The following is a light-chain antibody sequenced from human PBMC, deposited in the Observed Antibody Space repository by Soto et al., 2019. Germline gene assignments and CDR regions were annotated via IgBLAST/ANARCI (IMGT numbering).Light chain of an antibody. CDR2: GAS. V-gene: IGKV3-15*01. Sequence: PGERATLSCRASESLSSNLAWYQQKPGQAPRLLMYGASTRATGIPARFSGCGSGTDFTLTISSLQSEDLAVYYCQQYNNWPLLTFAGGTKVEIK. J-gene: IGKJ4*01. CDR1: ESLSSN. CDR3: QQYNNWPLLT.